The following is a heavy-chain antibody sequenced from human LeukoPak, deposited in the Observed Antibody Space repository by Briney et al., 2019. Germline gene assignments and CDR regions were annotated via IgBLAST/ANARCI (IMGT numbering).Heavy chain of an antibody. J-gene: IGHJ4*02. D-gene: IGHD3-10*01. Sequence: SETLSLTCTVSGGSISNYYWNWIRQPPGKGLEWIGYIYYSGTTNYNPSLKSRVSMSVDTSKNQFSLKLSSVTAADTAVYYCARERGDYYGSGRFDYWGQGTLVTVSS. V-gene: IGHV4-59*01. CDR1: GGSISNYY. CDR3: ARERGDYYGSGRFDY. CDR2: IYYSGTT.